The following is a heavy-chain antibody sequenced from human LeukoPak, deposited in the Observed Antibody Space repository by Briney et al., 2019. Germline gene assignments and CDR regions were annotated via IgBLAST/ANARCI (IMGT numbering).Heavy chain of an antibody. CDR1: GYTFTSYG. CDR3: ARVYTVTTRAAGY. D-gene: IGHD4-17*01. J-gene: IGHJ4*02. V-gene: IGHV1-3*01. Sequence: ASVKVSCKTSGYTFTSYGMHWVRQAPGQRLEWMGWINGGNGDAKYSQKFQGRVTIIRDTSASTGYMELSSLRSDGTAVYYCARVYTVTTRAAGYWGQGTLVTVSS. CDR2: INGGNGDA.